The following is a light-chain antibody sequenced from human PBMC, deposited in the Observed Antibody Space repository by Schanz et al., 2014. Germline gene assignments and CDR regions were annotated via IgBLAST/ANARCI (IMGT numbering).Light chain of an antibody. V-gene: IGKV3-15*01. CDR3: QQYDEWPLT. J-gene: IGKJ4*01. CDR2: RTS. Sequence: EIVLTQSPGTLSLSPGDRATLSCRASQSITRNYLAWYQQKPGQPPRLLIYRTSMRAAGVPARFSGSGSGTDFTLTVSSLLAEDSAVYYCQQYDEWPLTFGGGTKVELK. CDR1: QSITRN.